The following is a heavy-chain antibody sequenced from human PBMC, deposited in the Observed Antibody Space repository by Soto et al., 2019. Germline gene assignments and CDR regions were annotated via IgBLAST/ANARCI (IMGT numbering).Heavy chain of an antibody. CDR2: ISYSGTT. V-gene: IGHV4-30-4*01. CDR1: GDSISSNNNY. D-gene: IGHD5-18*01. Sequence: QVQLQESGPGLVKPSQTLSLTCTVSGDSISSNNNYWSWIRQPPGEGLEWIGFISYSGTTSYSPSLQSRVAISLDTSKNQCPQRLSSVTAADTAVYYCARGLGYSYGLAPWGQGTLVTVSS. CDR3: ARGLGYSYGLAP. J-gene: IGHJ5*02.